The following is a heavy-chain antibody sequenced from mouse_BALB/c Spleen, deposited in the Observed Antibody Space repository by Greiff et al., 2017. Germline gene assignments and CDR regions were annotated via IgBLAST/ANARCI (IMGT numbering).Heavy chain of an antibody. CDR1: GFSLTGYG. D-gene: IGHD1-1*01. CDR3: ARASYYYGQSLDY. J-gene: IGHJ2*01. V-gene: IGHV2-6-7*01. Sequence: VQLKESGPGLVAPSQSLSITCTVSGFSLTGYGVNWVRQPPGKGLEWLGMIWGDGSTDYNSALKSRLSISKDNSKSQVFLKMNSLQTDDTARYYCARASYYYGQSLDYWGQGTTLTVSS. CDR2: IWGDGST.